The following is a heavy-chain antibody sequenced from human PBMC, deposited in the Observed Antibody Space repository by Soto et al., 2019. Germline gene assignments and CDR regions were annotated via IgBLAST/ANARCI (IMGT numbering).Heavy chain of an antibody. CDR2: IHHSGST. CDR1: GVSITSKW. Sequence: PSETLSLTCAVSGVSITSKWWSWVRQPPGKGLEWIGEIHHSGSTNYNPSLKSRLSISVDKSKNQFSLEMRSVTAADTAVYYCAMNPGGFSDKNGHFDYWGHGNLVTVSS. CDR3: AMNPGGFSDKNGHFDY. D-gene: IGHD2-8*01. V-gene: IGHV4-4*02. J-gene: IGHJ4*01.